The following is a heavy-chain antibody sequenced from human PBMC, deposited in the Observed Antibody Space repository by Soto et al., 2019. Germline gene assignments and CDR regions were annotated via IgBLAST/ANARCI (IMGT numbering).Heavy chain of an antibody. CDR3: ARVISPMAPSDY. CDR2: IYHSGST. J-gene: IGHJ4*02. V-gene: IGHV4-4*02. D-gene: IGHD3-10*01. Sequence: SETLSLTCAVSGGSISSGNWWSWVRQPPGKGLEWIGEIYHSGSTNYNPSLKSRVTISVDKSKTQFPLRLSSVTAADTAVYYCARVISPMAPSDYWGQGTLVTVSS. CDR1: GGSISSGNW.